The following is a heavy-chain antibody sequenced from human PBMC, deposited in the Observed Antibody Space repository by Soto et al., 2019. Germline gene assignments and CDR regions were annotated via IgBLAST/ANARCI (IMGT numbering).Heavy chain of an antibody. J-gene: IGHJ6*02. V-gene: IGHV4-30-4*08. CDR3: AREGTTVTTYYYYYGMDV. D-gene: IGHD4-17*01. CDR1: GGSISRGAYF. CDR2: ISYTGAT. Sequence: SETLSLTCSVSGGSISRGAYFWTWIRQFPGKGLEWIAYISYTGATYYNPSLKSRVTISVDTSKNQFSLKLSSVTAADTAVYYCAREGTTVTTYYYYYGMDVWGQGTTVTVSS.